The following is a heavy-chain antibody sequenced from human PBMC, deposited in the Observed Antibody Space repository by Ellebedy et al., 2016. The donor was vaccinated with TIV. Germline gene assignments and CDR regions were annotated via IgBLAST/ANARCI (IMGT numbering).Heavy chain of an antibody. J-gene: IGHJ5*02. V-gene: IGHV3-30*02. Sequence: PGGSLRLPCAASGFTFHSYGMHWVRQAPGKGLEWVTFIRYDGSDKYYADSVKGRFTVSRDNSKNTLTLQMNSLRPEDTAVYYCAKVLFAFGEFESPFDPWGQGTLVIVSS. CDR2: IRYDGSDK. D-gene: IGHD3-10*01. CDR3: AKVLFAFGEFESPFDP. CDR1: GFTFHSYG.